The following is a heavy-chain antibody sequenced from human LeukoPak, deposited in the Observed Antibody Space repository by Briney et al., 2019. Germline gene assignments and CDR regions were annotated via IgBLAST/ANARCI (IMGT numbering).Heavy chain of an antibody. V-gene: IGHV1-18*01. Sequence: ASVKVSCKASGYTFTSYGISWVRQAPGQGLEWMGWISTYNSNTHYAQKLQGRVTMTTDASTSTAYMELRSLRSDDTAVYYCARGIPPGDAFDIWGQGTMVTVSS. CDR3: ARGIPPGDAFDI. D-gene: IGHD2-2*02. CDR1: GYTFTSYG. J-gene: IGHJ3*02. CDR2: ISTYNSNT.